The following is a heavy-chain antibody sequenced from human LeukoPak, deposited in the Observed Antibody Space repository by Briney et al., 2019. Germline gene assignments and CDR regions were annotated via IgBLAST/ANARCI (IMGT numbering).Heavy chain of an antibody. CDR3: GRDRALAGTAPDAFDI. V-gene: IGHV1-2*02. D-gene: IGHD6-19*01. CDR1: GYTLTGYY. J-gene: IGHJ3*02. Sequence: ASVEVSCKASGYTLTGYYIHWVRQAPGQGLEWMGWINPKSGGVKYAQKFQGRVTMTRDTSISTAYLELTRLRSDDSAVYYCGRDRALAGTAPDAFDIWGQGTMVTVSS. CDR2: INPKSGGV.